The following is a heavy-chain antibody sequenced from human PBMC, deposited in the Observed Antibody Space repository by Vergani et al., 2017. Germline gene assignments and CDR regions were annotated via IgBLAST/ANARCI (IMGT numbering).Heavy chain of an antibody. J-gene: IGHJ6*02. CDR2: IHHSGDT. V-gene: IGHV4-38-2*01. CDR3: SRHRCSGGFFPSSYFYGMDV. D-gene: IGHD3-10*02. CDR1: DSSIMTNPY. Sequence: VQLQESGPGLVKPSETLTLTCDVSDSSIMTNPYWGWFRQSPGKGLEWIGCIHHSGDTHYNSSLKSRVSISIVSSSNFSLSLTSVTAADTAIYYCSRHRCSGGFFPSSYFYGMDVWGHGTTVTVSS.